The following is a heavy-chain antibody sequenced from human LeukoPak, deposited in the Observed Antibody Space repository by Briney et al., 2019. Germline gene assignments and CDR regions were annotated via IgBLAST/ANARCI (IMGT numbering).Heavy chain of an antibody. V-gene: IGHV3-48*03. CDR1: GFTFSSYE. CDR2: ISSSGSTI. D-gene: IGHD2-15*01. Sequence: LRLSCAASGFTFSSYEMNWVRQAPGKGLEWVSYISSSGSTIYYADSVKGRFTISRDNAKNSLYLQMNSLRAEDTAVYYCARGGCSGGSCYFGFDYWGQGTLVTVSS. CDR3: ARGGCSGGSCYFGFDY. J-gene: IGHJ4*02.